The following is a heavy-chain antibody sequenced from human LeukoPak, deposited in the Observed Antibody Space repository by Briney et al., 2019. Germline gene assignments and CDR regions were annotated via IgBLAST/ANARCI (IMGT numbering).Heavy chain of an antibody. CDR1: GYTFTGYY. CDR2: ISAYNGNT. J-gene: IGHJ4*02. Sequence: ASVKVSCKASGYTFTGYYMHWVRQAPGQGLEWMGWISAYNGNTNYAQKLQGRVTMTTDTSTSTAYMELRSLRSDDTAVYYCARIYSSGWRVFDYWGQGTLVTVSS. D-gene: IGHD6-19*01. CDR3: ARIYSSGWRVFDY. V-gene: IGHV1-18*01.